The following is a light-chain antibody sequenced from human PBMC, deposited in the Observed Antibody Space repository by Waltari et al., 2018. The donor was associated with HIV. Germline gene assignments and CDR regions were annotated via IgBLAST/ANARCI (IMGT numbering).Light chain of an antibody. CDR1: SSNFGEGYH. Sequence: QSALTQPPSVSGAPGQRVTISCTGSSSNFGEGYHVHWYQQLPGTAPKLLISGNSNRPSGVPDRFSCSKAGPSASLAITGLQAEDEADYYCQSYDSRLHVVFGGGTKLTVL. J-gene: IGLJ2*01. V-gene: IGLV1-40*01. CDR2: GNS. CDR3: QSYDSRLHVV.